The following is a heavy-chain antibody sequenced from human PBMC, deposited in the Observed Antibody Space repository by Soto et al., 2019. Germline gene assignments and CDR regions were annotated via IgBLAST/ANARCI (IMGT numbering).Heavy chain of an antibody. Sequence: GGSLRLSCTASGFTFSSYAMSWVRQAPGKGLEWVSGIRGSGGTTYYADSVKGRFTISRDNSKNTLYLQMNSLRAEDTAVYYCAKDVMGVWFGELLLGPFDYWGQGTLVTVSS. V-gene: IGHV3-23*01. CDR1: GFTFSSYA. CDR2: IRGSGGTT. D-gene: IGHD3-10*01. CDR3: AKDVMGVWFGELLLGPFDY. J-gene: IGHJ4*02.